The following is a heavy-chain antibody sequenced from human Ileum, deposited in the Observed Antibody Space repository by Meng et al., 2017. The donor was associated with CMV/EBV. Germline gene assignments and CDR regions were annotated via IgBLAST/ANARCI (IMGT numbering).Heavy chain of an antibody. CDR3: ARDNWGYDY. Sequence: QLVQSVAEVKKPGSSVKVSCKTSGYNFTNHNIAWVRQAPGQGLEWMGWISVHHGNTDYAQKYQDRVTMTRDTSTNTAYMELRSLTSDDTAMYYCARDNWGYDYWGQGTLVTVSS. CDR2: ISVHHGNT. CDR1: GYNFTNHN. V-gene: IGHV1-18*01. J-gene: IGHJ4*02. D-gene: IGHD7-27*01.